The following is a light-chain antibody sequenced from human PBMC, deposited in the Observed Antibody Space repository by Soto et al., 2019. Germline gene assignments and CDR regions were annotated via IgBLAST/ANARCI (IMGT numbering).Light chain of an antibody. V-gene: IGLV1-40*01. CDR1: NSNLAAPYD. Sequence: QSVLTPRHSVSGSPVQTVIIACSWRNSNLAAPYDLNWFRQLPGTVPRLLLYRNNNRPSGVPDRFSGSKSGTSASLAITGLQAEDEADYYCQSYDSSLSGYVFGTGTKVTVL. CDR3: QSYDSSLSGYV. J-gene: IGLJ1*01. CDR2: RNN.